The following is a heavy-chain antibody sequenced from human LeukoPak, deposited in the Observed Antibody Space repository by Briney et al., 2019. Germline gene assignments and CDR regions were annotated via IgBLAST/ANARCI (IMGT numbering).Heavy chain of an antibody. V-gene: IGHV3-23*01. CDR1: GFSFGGYA. CDR2: ITYNGAAT. Sequence: GGSLRLSCAASGFSFGGYAMAWVRQAPGKGLEWVSSITYNGAATYYLDSVKARFTISRDNSRSTLYLQMDSLTAEDTALYYCAKDGLYFDGSTHIYYFDSWGQGTLVAVSS. D-gene: IGHD3-9*01. J-gene: IGHJ4*02. CDR3: AKDGLYFDGSTHIYYFDS.